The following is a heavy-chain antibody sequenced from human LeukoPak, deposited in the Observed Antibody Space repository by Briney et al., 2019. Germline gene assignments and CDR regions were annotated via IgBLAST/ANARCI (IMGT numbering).Heavy chain of an antibody. CDR3: ARDMSTRVTPISYALDV. CDR1: ENTFTNYY. J-gene: IGHJ3*01. V-gene: IGHV1-46*01. Sequence: ASVKVSCKASENTFTNYYMHWVRQAPGQGLEWLGIINPNGDRTNYAQTFQGRVTMTRDTFTTTVYMELSSLRSEDTAVYYCARDMSTRVTPISYALDVWGQGTMVTVSS. D-gene: IGHD4-23*01. CDR2: INPNGDRT.